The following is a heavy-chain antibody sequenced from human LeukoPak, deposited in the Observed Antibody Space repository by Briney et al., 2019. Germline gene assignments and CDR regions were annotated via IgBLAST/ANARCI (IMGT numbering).Heavy chain of an antibody. CDR3: ASAPYGSGLYYFDS. J-gene: IGHJ4*02. V-gene: IGHV3-74*01. CDR1: GFTFSSYW. Sequence: GGSLRLSCAASGFTFSSYWMHWVRQAPGKGLVWVSRINSDGSSTNYADSVKGRFTISRDNAKNTLYLQMNSLGAEDTAVHYCASAPYGSGLYYFDSWGQGTLVTVSS. D-gene: IGHD3-10*01. CDR2: INSDGSST.